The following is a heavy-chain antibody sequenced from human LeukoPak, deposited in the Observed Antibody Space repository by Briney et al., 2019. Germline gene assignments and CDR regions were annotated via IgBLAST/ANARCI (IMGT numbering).Heavy chain of an antibody. CDR3: ALSNTYYDILTGYYNFDY. CDR2: ISGSGGST. Sequence: PGGSLRLSCAASGFTFSSYAMSWVRQAPGKGLEWVSAISGSGGSTYYADSVKGRFTISRDNSKNALYLQMNSLKAEDTAVYYCALSNTYYDILTGYYNFDYWGQGTPVTVSS. CDR1: GFTFSSYA. J-gene: IGHJ4*02. D-gene: IGHD3-9*01. V-gene: IGHV3-23*01.